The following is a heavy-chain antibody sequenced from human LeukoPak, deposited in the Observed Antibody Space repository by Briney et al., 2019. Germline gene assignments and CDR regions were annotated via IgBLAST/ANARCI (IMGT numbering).Heavy chain of an antibody. CDR2: ISSSGSTI. D-gene: IGHD3-3*01. V-gene: IGHV3-11*01. J-gene: IGHJ5*02. CDR3: ARDGNLYDFWSGYYTGWFDP. CDR1: GFTFSDYY. Sequence: GGSLRLSCAASGFTFSDYYMSWIRQAPGKGLEWVSYISSSGSTIYYADSVKGRFTISRDNAKNSLYLQMNSLRAEDTAVYYCARDGNLYDFWSGYYTGWFDPWDQGTLVTVSS.